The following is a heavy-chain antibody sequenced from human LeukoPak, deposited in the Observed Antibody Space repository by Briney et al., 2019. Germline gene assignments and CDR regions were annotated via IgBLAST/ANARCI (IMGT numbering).Heavy chain of an antibody. CDR1: GFTFSSYA. CDR2: ISGSGGST. CDR3: AKTSRVWLGERYFDY. Sequence: PGGSLRLSCAASGFTFSSYAMSWVRRAPGKGLEWVSAISGSGGSTYYADSVKGRFTISRDNSKNTLYLQMNSLRAEDTAVYYCAKTSRVWLGERYFDYWGQGTLVTVSS. J-gene: IGHJ4*02. D-gene: IGHD3-10*01. V-gene: IGHV3-23*01.